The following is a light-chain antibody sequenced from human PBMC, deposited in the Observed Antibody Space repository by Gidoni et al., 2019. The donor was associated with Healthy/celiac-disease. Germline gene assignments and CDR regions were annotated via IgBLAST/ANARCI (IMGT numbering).Light chain of an antibody. CDR2: GKN. J-gene: IGLJ3*02. V-gene: IGLV3-19*01. CDR3: NSRDSSGNHRV. Sequence: SSELTQDPAVSVALGQTVRITCLHHGQKPGQAPVLVIYGKNNRPSGIPDRFSGSSSGNTASLTITGAQAEDEADYYCNSRDSSGNHRVFGGGTKLTVL.